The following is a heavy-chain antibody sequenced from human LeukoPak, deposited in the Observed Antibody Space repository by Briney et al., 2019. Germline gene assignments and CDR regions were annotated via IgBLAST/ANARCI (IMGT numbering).Heavy chain of an antibody. V-gene: IGHV4-61*02. Sequence: SETLSLTCTVSGGSISSGSYYWSWIRQPAGKGLEWLGRIYTSGSTNYNPSLKSRVTISVDTSKNQFSLKLSSVTAADTAVYYCARERKRITIFGVVTTDFDYWGQGTLVTVSS. D-gene: IGHD3-3*01. CDR3: ARERKRITIFGVVTTDFDY. J-gene: IGHJ4*02. CDR2: IYTSGST. CDR1: GGSISSGSYY.